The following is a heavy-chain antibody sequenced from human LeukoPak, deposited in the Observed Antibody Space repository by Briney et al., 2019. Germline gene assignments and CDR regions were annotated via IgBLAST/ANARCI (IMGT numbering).Heavy chain of an antibody. Sequence: SETLSLTCTDSVGSISNYYWSWIRQPPGKGLEWMGYIHSSGSTNYNPSLKSRVTISVDTSKNQFSLKLSSVTAADTAVYYCARDSEWRWQDIYLWVRGTLVTVSS. CDR2: IHSSGST. V-gene: IGHV4-59*01. CDR3: ARDSEWRWQDIYL. J-gene: IGHJ2*01. D-gene: IGHD5-24*01. CDR1: VGSISNYY.